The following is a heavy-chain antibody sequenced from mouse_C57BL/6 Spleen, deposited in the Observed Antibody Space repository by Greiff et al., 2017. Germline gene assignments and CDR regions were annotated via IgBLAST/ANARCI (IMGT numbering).Heavy chain of an antibody. CDR2: IHPSDSDT. Sequence: QVQLQQPGAELVKPGASVKVSCKASGYTFTSYWMHWVKQRPGQGLEWIGRIHPSDSDTNYNQKFKGKATLTVDKSSSTAYMQLCSLTSEYSAVYYCAIRPSYGSSPYYAMDYWGQGTSVTVSS. D-gene: IGHD1-1*01. J-gene: IGHJ4*01. V-gene: IGHV1-74*01. CDR1: GYTFTSYW. CDR3: AIRPSYGSSPYYAMDY.